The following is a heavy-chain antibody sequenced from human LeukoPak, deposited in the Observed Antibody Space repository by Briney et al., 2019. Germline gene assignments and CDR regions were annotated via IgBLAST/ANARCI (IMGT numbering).Heavy chain of an antibody. CDR1: GYTFTSYD. CDR3: ARGRRYCSGGSCFYYFDY. J-gene: IGHJ4*02. CDR2: MNPNSGNT. V-gene: IGHV1-8*03. Sequence: ASVKVSCKASGYTFTSYDINWVRQATGQGLDWMGWMNPNSGNTGYAQKFQGRVTITRNTSISTAYMELSSLRSEDTAVYYCARGRRYCSGGSCFYYFDYWGQGTLVTVSS. D-gene: IGHD2-15*01.